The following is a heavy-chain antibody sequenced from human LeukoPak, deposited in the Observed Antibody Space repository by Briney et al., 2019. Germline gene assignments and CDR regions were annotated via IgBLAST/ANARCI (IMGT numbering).Heavy chain of an antibody. Sequence: GASVKVSCKASGYTFTSYDINWVRQATGQGLEWMGWINTNTGNPTYAQGFTGRFVFSLDTSVSTAYLQISSLKAEDTAVYYCARKTDYYGSGNLGYWGQGTLVTVSS. V-gene: IGHV7-4-1*02. CDR2: INTNTGNP. CDR1: GYTFTSYD. J-gene: IGHJ4*02. CDR3: ARKTDYYGSGNLGY. D-gene: IGHD3-10*01.